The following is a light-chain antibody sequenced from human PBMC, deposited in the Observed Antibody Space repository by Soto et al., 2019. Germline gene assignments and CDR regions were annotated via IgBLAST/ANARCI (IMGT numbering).Light chain of an antibody. CDR2: SNT. CDR1: SSNIGAGYG. Sequence: QLVLTQPPSVSGAPGQRVTISCTGSSSNIGAGYGVHWYQKLPGTAPKLLIYSNTNRPSGVPDRFSGSKSGTSASLAITGLQTEDEADYYCQSYDNSLRGSVFGGGTKVTVL. CDR3: QSYDNSLRGSV. V-gene: IGLV1-40*01. J-gene: IGLJ2*01.